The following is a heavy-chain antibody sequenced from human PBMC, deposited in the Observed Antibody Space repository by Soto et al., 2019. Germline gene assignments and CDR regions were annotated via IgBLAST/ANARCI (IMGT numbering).Heavy chain of an antibody. CDR3: ARGRGDGYNQHWYFDL. V-gene: IGHV4-34*01. CDR1: GGSFSGYY. CDR2: INHSGST. D-gene: IGHD3-10*01. Sequence: QVHIQQWGAGLLKPSQTLSLTCAVYGGSFSGYYWSWIRQPPGKGLEWIGEINHSGSTNYNPSLKSRVSISVGTSNNQFSLKLSSVTAADTAVYYCARGRGDGYNQHWYFDLWGRGTLVTVSS. J-gene: IGHJ2*01.